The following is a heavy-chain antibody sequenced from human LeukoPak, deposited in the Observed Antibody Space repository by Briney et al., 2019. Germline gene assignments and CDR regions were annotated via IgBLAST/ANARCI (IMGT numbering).Heavy chain of an antibody. V-gene: IGHV3-21*01. CDR2: ISSTSSSYI. CDR3: ARDDYGGIDY. Sequence: GGSLRLSCAASGFTFLSYNMNWVRQAPGKGLEWVSSISSTSSSYIYYADSVKGRFTISRDNAKNSLYLQMNSLRAEDTAVYYCARDDYGGIDYWGQGTLVTVSS. CDR1: GFTFLSYN. D-gene: IGHD4-17*01. J-gene: IGHJ4*02.